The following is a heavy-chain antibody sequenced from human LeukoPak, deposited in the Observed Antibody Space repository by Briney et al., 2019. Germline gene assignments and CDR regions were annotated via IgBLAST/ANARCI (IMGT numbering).Heavy chain of an antibody. V-gene: IGHV3-48*01. CDR2: ISSSSSTI. D-gene: IGHD1-7*01. CDR1: GFTFSTXS. J-gene: IGHJ5*02. Sequence: GGSXXLSCAASGFTFSTXSMNWVXQXPGXGLEWVSYISSSSSTIYYADSVKGRFTISRDNAKNSLYLQMNSLRAEDTAVYYCARDVWVTGTTSFDPWGQGTLVTVSS. CDR3: ARDVWVTGTTSFDP.